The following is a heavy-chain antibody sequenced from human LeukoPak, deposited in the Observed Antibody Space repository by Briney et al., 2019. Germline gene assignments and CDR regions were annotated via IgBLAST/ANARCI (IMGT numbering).Heavy chain of an antibody. CDR1: GFTLSDYY. Sequence: GSLRLSCAASGFTLSDYYMNWIRQPPGKGLEWIGSIYYSGSTYYNPSLKSRVTISVDTSKNQFSLKLSSVTAADTAVYYCARDVTAAFDYWGQGTLVTVSS. V-gene: IGHV4-38-2*02. J-gene: IGHJ4*02. CDR2: IYYSGST. D-gene: IGHD6-13*01. CDR3: ARDVTAAFDY.